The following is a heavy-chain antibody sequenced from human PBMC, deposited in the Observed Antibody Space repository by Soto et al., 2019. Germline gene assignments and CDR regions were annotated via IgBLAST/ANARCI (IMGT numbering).Heavy chain of an antibody. J-gene: IGHJ4*02. CDR1: GFTVSNNY. D-gene: IGHD6-25*01. V-gene: IGHV3-53*01. CDR2: IYSGGYT. CDR3: APQRGGGGY. Sequence: EVQLVESGGGLIQPGGSLRLSCAVSGFTVSNNYMSWVRQAPGKGLEGVSVIYSGGYTAYGDSVKGRFTISRDNSKTTPYLQIKSRGADDTAVFFVAPQRGGGGYWGQGTLVTVSS.